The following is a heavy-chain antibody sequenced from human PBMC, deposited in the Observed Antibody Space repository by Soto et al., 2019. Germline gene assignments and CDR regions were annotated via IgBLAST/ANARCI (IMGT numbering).Heavy chain of an antibody. CDR2: IYHSGST. Sequence: SETLSLTCAVSGGSISSSNWWSWVRQPPGKGLEWIGEIYHSGSTNYNPSLKSRVTISVDKSKNQFSLKLSSVTAADTAVYYCAAHVVGSSWYYFDYWGQGTLVNVSS. D-gene: IGHD6-13*01. J-gene: IGHJ4*02. CDR3: AAHVVGSSWYYFDY. CDR1: GGSISSSNW. V-gene: IGHV4-4*02.